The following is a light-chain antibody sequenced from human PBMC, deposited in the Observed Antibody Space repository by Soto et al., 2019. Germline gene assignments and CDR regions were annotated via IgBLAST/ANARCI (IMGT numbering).Light chain of an antibody. CDR1: QGISSY. Sequence: DIQLTQSPSFLSSSVGDRVTITCRASQGISSYLAWYQQKPGKDPKLLIYAASTLQSGVPSRFSGSGSGTEFTLIISSRQPEDFATYYCQQLNSYPPLTFGPGTKVDIK. V-gene: IGKV1-9*01. CDR3: QQLNSYPPLT. CDR2: AAS. J-gene: IGKJ3*01.